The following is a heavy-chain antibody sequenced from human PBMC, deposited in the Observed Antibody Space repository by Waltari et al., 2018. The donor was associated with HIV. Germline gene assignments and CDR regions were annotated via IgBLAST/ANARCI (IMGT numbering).Heavy chain of an antibody. J-gene: IGHJ4*02. CDR2: SNPSSSGT. CDR3: ARDRSIVSRHYDNAVSPYFDS. D-gene: IGHD3-22*01. Sequence: QVQLVQSGAEVRQPGASVRVSSQAPGNPFTHHSNPWARKVPGQGLEWMGWSNPSSSGTKYAQRFQGRVTMTRDTSINTAYMDLGGLTSDDTAVYFCARDRSIVSRHYDNAVSPYFDSWGQGTLVTVSS. V-gene: IGHV1-2*02. CDR1: GNPFTHHS.